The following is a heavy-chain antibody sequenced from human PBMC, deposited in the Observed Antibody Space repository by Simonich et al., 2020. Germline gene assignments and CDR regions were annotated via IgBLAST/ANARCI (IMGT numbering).Heavy chain of an antibody. V-gene: IGHV3-21*01. Sequence: GGGLVKPGGSLRLSCAASGFTFSSYSMNWVRQAPGNGLEWVSSISSSSSYIYYADSVKGRFTNSRDNAKNSLYLQMNSLRAEDTAVDYCERDTSFYGSGSYYFDYWGQGTLVPVSS. J-gene: IGHJ4*02. CDR2: ISSSSSYI. CDR1: GFTFSSYS. CDR3: ERDTSFYGSGSYYFDY. D-gene: IGHD3-10*01.